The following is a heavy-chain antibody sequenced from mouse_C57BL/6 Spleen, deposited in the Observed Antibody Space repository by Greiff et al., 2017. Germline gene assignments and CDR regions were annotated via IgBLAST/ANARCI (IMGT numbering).Heavy chain of an antibody. CDR3: AREGGSNYLYFDY. J-gene: IGHJ2*01. CDR1: GFTFSSYG. V-gene: IGHV5-6*01. D-gene: IGHD2-5*01. CDR2: ISSGGSYT. Sequence: EVQGVESGGDLVKPGGSLKLSCAASGFTFSSYGMSWVRQTPDKRLEWVATISSGGSYTYYPDSVKGRFTISRANAKNTLYLQRSSLKAEDTAMYYGAREGGSNYLYFDYWGQGTTLTVSS.